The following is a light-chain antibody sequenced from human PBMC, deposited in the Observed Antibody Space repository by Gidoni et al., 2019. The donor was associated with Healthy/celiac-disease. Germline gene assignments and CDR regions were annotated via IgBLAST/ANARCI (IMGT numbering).Light chain of an antibody. CDR1: QSISSW. V-gene: IGKV1-5*03. CDR2: KAS. CDR3: QQYNSYST. Sequence: DIQMTQSPSTLSASVGDRVTITCRASQSISSWLAWYQQKPGKAPKLLIYKASSLESWVPSRFSGSGSGTEFTLTISSLQPDDFATYYCQQYNSYSTFXPXTKVDIK. J-gene: IGKJ3*01.